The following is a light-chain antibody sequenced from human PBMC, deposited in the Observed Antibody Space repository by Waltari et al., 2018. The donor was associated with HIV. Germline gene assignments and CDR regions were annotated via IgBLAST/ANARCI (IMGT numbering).Light chain of an antibody. J-gene: IGLJ2*01. CDR3: SSYTSSNTLV. V-gene: IGLV2-14*03. Sequence: QSALTQPASVSGSPGQSITISCTGISSDVGGYNYVSWYQQHPGKAPKLMIYDVSNRPSGVSNRFSCSKSGNTASLTISGLQAEDEADYYCSSYTSSNTLVFGGGTKLTVL. CDR2: DVS. CDR1: SSDVGGYNY.